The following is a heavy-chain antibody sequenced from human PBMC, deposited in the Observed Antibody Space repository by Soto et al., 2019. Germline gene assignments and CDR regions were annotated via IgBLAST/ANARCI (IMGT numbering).Heavy chain of an antibody. D-gene: IGHD3-10*01. CDR3: ATGRVYYGSEY. J-gene: IGHJ4*02. Sequence: QVQLQESGPGLVKPSETLSLTCTFPGVSMSSYYWSWIRQPPGKGLEWMGYVDYSATTNCRPSLNYNPSLKSRVTISLDTSQTQFSLTLSSLTAADTAVYYCATGRVYYGSEYWGQATPVTVSS. CDR2: VDYSATTNCRPSL. CDR1: GVSMSSYY. V-gene: IGHV4-59*01.